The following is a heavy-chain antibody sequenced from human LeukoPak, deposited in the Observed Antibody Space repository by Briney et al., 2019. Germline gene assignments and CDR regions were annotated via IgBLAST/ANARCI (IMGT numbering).Heavy chain of an antibody. CDR3: ARDKVTY. V-gene: IGHV3-7*01. CDR1: GFTFSNYW. J-gene: IGHJ4*02. Sequence: PGGSLRLSCAASGFTFSNYWMSWVRQVPGKGLGWVAHINKDGSEKYYVDSVKGRFIISRDNAKNSLYLQMNSLKVEDTAVYYCARDKVTYWGPGTLVTVSS. CDR2: INKDGSEK.